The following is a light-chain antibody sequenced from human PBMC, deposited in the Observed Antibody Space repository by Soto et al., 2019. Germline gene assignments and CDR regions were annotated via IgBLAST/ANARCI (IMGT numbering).Light chain of an antibody. CDR3: NQYDHWPMYM. CDR1: QSVNSN. CDR2: GAS. V-gene: IGKV3-15*01. Sequence: ELVLTQSPATLSVSPGERATLSCRASQSVNSNLAWFQQRPGQAPRLVIYGASTRATGIPARFSGSGSGTEFTLTISSLQSEDSAVYYCNQYDHWPMYMFGQGTKLEIK. J-gene: IGKJ2*01.